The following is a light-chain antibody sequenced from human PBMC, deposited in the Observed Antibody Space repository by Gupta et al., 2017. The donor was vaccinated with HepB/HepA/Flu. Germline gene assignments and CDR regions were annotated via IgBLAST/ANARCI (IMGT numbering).Light chain of an antibody. CDR2: ENN. CDR1: SSNIGNNF. V-gene: IGLV1-51*02. CDR3: GTWDTSLNVYI. J-gene: IGLJ1*01. Sequence: QSVLTQPPSVSAAPGQKVTVSCSGTSSNIGNNFVSWYQQLPGTAPKLLIYENNKRPSGIPDQFSGSKSGTSATLGITGLQTGDEAEYYCGTWDTSLNVYIFGTGTKVTVL.